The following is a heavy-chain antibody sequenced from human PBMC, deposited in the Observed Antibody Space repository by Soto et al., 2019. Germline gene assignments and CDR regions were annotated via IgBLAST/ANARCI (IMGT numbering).Heavy chain of an antibody. Sequence: ASVKSSCKASGYTFTSYYMHWVRQAPGQGLEWMGIINPSGGSTSYAQKFQGRVTMTRDTSTSTVYMELSSLRSEDTAVYYCARDLGIVVVSPLYYFDYWGQGTLVTVSS. J-gene: IGHJ4*02. V-gene: IGHV1-46*01. CDR3: ARDLGIVVVSPLYYFDY. D-gene: IGHD3-22*01. CDR2: INPSGGST. CDR1: GYTFTSYY.